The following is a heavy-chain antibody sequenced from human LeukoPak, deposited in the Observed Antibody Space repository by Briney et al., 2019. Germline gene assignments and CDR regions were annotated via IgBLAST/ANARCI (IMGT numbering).Heavy chain of an antibody. D-gene: IGHD6-19*01. CDR1: GYTFTSYD. Sequence: ASVKVSCKASGYTFTSYDINWVRQATGQGLEWMGWMNPNSGNTGYAQKFQGRVTMTRNTSISTAYMELSSLRSEDTAVYYCARDRVGSGWPRPYYFEKWGQGTLVTVSS. CDR3: ARDRVGSGWPRPYYFEK. J-gene: IGHJ4*02. V-gene: IGHV1-8*01. CDR2: MNPNSGNT.